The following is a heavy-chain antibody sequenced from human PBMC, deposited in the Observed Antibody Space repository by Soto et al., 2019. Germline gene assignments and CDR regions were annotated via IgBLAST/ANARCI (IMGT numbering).Heavy chain of an antibody. D-gene: IGHD3-22*01. CDR1: GGSISGSGYY. CDR2: IYYTGTT. Sequence: SETLSLTCTVSGGSISGSGYYWGWIRQPPGKGLEWVGTIYYTGTTYYDPSLKTRIIMSVDTSKNQFSLKLSSVTAADTAVYYCGRYYDSSAGPYFHHGGQVTLVX. J-gene: IGHJ1*01. V-gene: IGHV4-39*01. CDR3: GRYYDSSAGPYFHH.